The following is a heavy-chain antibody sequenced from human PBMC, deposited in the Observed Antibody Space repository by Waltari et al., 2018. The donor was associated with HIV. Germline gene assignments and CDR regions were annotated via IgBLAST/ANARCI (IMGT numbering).Heavy chain of an antibody. CDR2: IRYDGSNK. CDR1: GFTFRSYG. Sequence: QVQLVESGGGVVQPGGSLRLSCAASGFTFRSYGLHLARQAPGKGLEWVAFIRYDGSNKYYADSVKGRFTISRDNSKNTLYLQMNSLRAEDTAVYYCAKDQSSGIAVAVDYWGQGTLVTVSS. CDR3: AKDQSSGIAVAVDY. J-gene: IGHJ4*02. D-gene: IGHD6-19*01. V-gene: IGHV3-30*02.